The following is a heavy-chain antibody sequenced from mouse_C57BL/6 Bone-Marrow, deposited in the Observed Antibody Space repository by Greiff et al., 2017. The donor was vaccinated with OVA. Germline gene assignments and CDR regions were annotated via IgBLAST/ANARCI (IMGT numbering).Heavy chain of an antibody. CDR3: TTKVFGYFDV. CDR1: GYTFTSYG. CDR2: IYPRSGNT. J-gene: IGHJ1*03. V-gene: IGHV1-81*01. Sequence: QVQLQQSGAELARPGASVKLSCKASGYTFTSYGISWVKQRTGQGLEWIGEIYPRSGNTYYNEKFKGKATLTADKSSSTAYMELSSLTSADSAVYFCTTKVFGYFDVWGTGTTVTVSS. D-gene: IGHD1-3*01.